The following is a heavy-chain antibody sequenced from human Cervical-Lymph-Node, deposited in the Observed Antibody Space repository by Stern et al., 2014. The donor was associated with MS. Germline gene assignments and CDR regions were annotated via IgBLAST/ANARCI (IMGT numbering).Heavy chain of an antibody. CDR3: ARDDRTSWYGGMPH. CDR1: GFTFSGYG. J-gene: IGHJ4*02. V-gene: IGHV3-33*01. CDR2: IWSDRTKE. Sequence: VQLVESGGGAVQPGRALRLSCATAGFTFSGYGMYWVRQAPGKGLEWVALIWSDRTKEDYADSVKGRFTISRDNSKNTLYLQMTSLRAEDTAVYYCARDDRTSWYGGMPHWGQGTLVTVSS. D-gene: IGHD6-13*01.